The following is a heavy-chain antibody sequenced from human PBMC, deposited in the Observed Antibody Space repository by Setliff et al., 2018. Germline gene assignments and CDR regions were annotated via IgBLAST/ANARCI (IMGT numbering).Heavy chain of an antibody. J-gene: IGHJ4*02. CDR1: GMSFSEHY. CDR2: ISSSGDYV. Sequence: ETLSLTCVVDGMSFSEHYWAWVRQAPGKGLEWVSSISSSGDYVYYADSVMGRSTISRDNAKNSLFLQMNSLRAEDTAVYYCARTNTWVRMLDYWGQGTLVTVSS. V-gene: IGHV3-21*04. CDR3: ARTNTWVRMLDY. D-gene: IGHD2-21*01.